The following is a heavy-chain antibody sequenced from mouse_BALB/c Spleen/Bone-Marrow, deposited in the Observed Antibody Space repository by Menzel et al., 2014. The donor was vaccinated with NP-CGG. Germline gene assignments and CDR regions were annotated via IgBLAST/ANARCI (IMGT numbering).Heavy chain of an antibody. J-gene: IGHJ3*01. CDR3: ARAAYYRYDEGAWFAY. D-gene: IGHD2-14*01. CDR2: INPSSGYT. Sequence: QVHVKQSGAELARPGASVKMSCKASGYTFTSYTMHWVKRRPGQGLEWIGYINPSSGYTNYNQKFKVKATLTADKSPSTAYMQLSSLTSEDSAVYYCARAAYYRYDEGAWFAYWGQGALVTVSA. CDR1: GYTFTSYT. V-gene: IGHV1-4*01.